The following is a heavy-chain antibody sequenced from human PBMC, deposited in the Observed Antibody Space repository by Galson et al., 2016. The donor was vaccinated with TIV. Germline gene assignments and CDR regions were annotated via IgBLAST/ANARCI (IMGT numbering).Heavy chain of an antibody. CDR3: ARDRGSMTMILVVDYHYGMDV. Sequence: SVKVSCKASGYTFTSYDIIWVRQAAGQGLEWMGWMNPRSGNTDYAQKFQGRVTMTTDTSTSTAHMELRSLRSDDTAVYYCARDRGSMTMILVVDYHYGMDVWGQGTTVTVSS. CDR2: MNPRSGNT. D-gene: IGHD3-22*01. CDR1: GYTFTSYD. V-gene: IGHV1-8*02. J-gene: IGHJ6*02.